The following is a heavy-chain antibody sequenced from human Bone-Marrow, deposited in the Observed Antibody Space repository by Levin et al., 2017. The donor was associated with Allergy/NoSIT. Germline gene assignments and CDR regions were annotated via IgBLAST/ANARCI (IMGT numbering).Heavy chain of an antibody. Sequence: SCEGSGFTFGTSGLNWVRQAPGKGLEWVSAISGGGGSIFYAESVKGRFTISRDNSKSTMFLQMNSLRADDSAIYYCAKSRGYYEWDAFDIWGQGTLVTVSS. CDR1: GFTFGTSG. CDR3: AKSRGYYEWDAFDI. CDR2: ISGGGGSI. J-gene: IGHJ3*02. D-gene: IGHD1-26*01. V-gene: IGHV3-23*01.